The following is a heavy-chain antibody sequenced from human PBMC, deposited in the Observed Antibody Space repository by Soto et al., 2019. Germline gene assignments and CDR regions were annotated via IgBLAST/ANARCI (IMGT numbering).Heavy chain of an antibody. CDR3: VKRSPGTMLDN. Sequence: SETLSLTCTVSGGSISPYYWSWIRQPPGKGLEWIGYVFSTGSTNYNPSLQSRVTISADTSKNQFSLKVTSVTAADTAVYYCVKRSPGTMLDNWGQGTLVTVSS. CDR2: VFSTGST. CDR1: GGSISPYY. V-gene: IGHV4-59*08. J-gene: IGHJ4*02.